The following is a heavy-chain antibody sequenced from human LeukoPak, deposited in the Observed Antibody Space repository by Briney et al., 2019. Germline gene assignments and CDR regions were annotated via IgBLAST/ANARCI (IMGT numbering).Heavy chain of an antibody. D-gene: IGHD3-10*01. CDR2: INPNSGGT. CDR1: GYTFTGYY. V-gene: IGHV1-2*02. CDR3: ARGREGYDY. Sequence: VVSVKVFCRISGYTFTGYYMHWVRQASGQGLEWMGWINPNSGGTNYAQKFQGRVTMTRDTSISTAYMELSRLRSDDTAVYYCARGREGYDYWGQGTLVTVSS. J-gene: IGHJ4*02.